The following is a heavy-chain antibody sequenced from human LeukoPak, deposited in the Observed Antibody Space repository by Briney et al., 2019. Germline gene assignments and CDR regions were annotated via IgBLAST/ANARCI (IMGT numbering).Heavy chain of an antibody. Sequence: GGFLRLSCAASGFTFSSHAMHWVRQAPGKGLEWVAAISSDGSNKYYADSVKGRFTISRDNSKNTLYLQMNSLRAEDTAIYYCAKATCSGGSCYRFDYWGQGTLVTVSS. CDR1: GFTFSSHA. V-gene: IGHV3-30*04. CDR3: AKATCSGGSCYRFDY. CDR2: ISSDGSNK. J-gene: IGHJ4*02. D-gene: IGHD2-15*01.